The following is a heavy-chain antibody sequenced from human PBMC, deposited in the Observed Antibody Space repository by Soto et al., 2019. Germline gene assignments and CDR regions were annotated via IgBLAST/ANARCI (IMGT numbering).Heavy chain of an antibody. CDR2: INHSGST. CDR1: GGSFSGYY. J-gene: IGHJ4*02. V-gene: IGHV4-34*01. Sequence: SETLSLTCAVYGGSFSGYYCSWIRQPPGKGLEWIGEINHSGSTNYNPSLKSRVTISVDTSKNQFSLKLSSVTAADTAVYYCAREGRRYYDILTGSTTFDYWGQGTLVTVSS. D-gene: IGHD3-9*01. CDR3: AREGRRYYDILTGSTTFDY.